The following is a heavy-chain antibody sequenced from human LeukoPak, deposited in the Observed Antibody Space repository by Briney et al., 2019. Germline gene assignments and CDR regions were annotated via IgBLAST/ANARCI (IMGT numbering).Heavy chain of an antibody. CDR1: GFTFSSYS. V-gene: IGHV3-21*01. J-gene: IGHJ4*02. Sequence: GGSLRLSCAASGFTFSSYSMNWVRQAPGKGLEWVSSISSSSSYIYYADSVKGRFTISRDNAKNSLYLQMNSLRAEDTAVYYCARDRGFYDFWSGYLFDYWGQGTLVTVSS. CDR3: ARDRGFYDFWSGYLFDY. D-gene: IGHD3-3*01. CDR2: ISSSSSYI.